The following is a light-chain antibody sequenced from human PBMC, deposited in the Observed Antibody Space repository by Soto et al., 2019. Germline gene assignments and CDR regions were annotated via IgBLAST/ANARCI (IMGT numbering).Light chain of an antibody. CDR2: LNSDGSH. J-gene: IGLJ2*01. CDR3: QTWDTGIRV. V-gene: IGLV4-69*01. Sequence: QLVLTQSPSASASLGASVKLTCSLRSGHSIYAIAWHQQQPEKGPRYLMKLNSDGSHSKGDGIPDRFSGSSSGAERYLTISSLQSEDEADYYCQTWDTGIRVFGGGTKLTVL. CDR1: SGHSIYA.